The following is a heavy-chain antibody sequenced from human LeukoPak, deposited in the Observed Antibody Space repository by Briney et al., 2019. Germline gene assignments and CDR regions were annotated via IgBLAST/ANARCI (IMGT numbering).Heavy chain of an antibody. CDR1: GGSISSYY. J-gene: IGHJ4*02. CDR3: AREGRALGFDY. CDR2: IYYSGNT. Sequence: PSETLSLTCTVSGGSISSYYWSWIRQPPGKGLEWIGYIYYSGNTNYNPSLKSRVTISVDTSKNQFSLKLSSVTAADTAVYYCAREGRALGFDYWGQGTLVTVSS. V-gene: IGHV4-59*01.